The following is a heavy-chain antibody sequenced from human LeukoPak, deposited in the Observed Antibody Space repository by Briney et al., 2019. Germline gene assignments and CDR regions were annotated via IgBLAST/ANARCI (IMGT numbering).Heavy chain of an antibody. Sequence: SETLSLTCAVYGGSFSVSYWSWIRQPAGKGLEWVGRIYASGSTNYNPSLKSRVTMSVDTSKNQFSLKLIYVTAADTAVYYCARDNWNWFDPWGQGTLVTVPS. CDR1: GGSFSVSY. D-gene: IGHD1-20*01. CDR3: ARDNWNWFDP. V-gene: IGHV4-4*07. J-gene: IGHJ5*02. CDR2: IYASGST.